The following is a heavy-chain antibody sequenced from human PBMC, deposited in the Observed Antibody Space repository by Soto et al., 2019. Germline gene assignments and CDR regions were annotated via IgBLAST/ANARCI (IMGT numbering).Heavy chain of an antibody. CDR1: GGSFDGDY. V-gene: IGHV4-34*01. J-gene: IGHJ4*02. Sequence: PSEALSLTCALYGGSFDGDYWSWIRQSPGKGLEWIGEIHHSGSTKYNPSLKSRVSLSVDTSTKQFSLKMTSMTAADRGVYYCARGVDSWSGYLFWGQGTPVPVSS. CDR3: ARGVDSWSGYLF. CDR2: IHHSGST. D-gene: IGHD3-3*01.